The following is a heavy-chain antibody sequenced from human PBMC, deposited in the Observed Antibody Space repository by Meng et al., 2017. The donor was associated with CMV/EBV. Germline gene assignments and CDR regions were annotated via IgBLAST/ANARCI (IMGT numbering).Heavy chain of an antibody. J-gene: IGHJ6*02. CDR2: IRYDGSNK. CDR1: GFTFSSYG. V-gene: IGHV3-30*02. Sequence: GESLKTSCAASGFTFSSYGMHWVRQAPGKGLEWVAFIRYDGSNKYYADSVKGRFTISRDNSKNTLYLQMNSLRAEDTAVYYCATWPYSSSYYYYGMDVWGQGTTVTVSS. D-gene: IGHD6-6*01. CDR3: ATWPYSSSYYYYGMDV.